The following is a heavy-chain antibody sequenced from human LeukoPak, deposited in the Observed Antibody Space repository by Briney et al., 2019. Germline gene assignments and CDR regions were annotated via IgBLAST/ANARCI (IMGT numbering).Heavy chain of an antibody. CDR1: GFTFSSYA. J-gene: IGHJ4*02. V-gene: IGHV3-30*04. CDR3: ARLGHSSGWYYFDY. Sequence: GGSLRLSCAASGFTFSSYAMHRVRQAPGKGLGWVAVISYDGSNKYYADSVKGRFTISRDNSKNTLYLQMNSLRAEDTAVYYCARLGHSSGWYYFDYWGQGTLVTVSS. D-gene: IGHD6-19*01. CDR2: ISYDGSNK.